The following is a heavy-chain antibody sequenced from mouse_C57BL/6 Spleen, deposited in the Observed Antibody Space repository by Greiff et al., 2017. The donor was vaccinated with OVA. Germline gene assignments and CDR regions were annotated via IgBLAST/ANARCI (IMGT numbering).Heavy chain of an antibody. D-gene: IGHD1-1*01. CDR1: GYTFTSYW. Sequence: QVQLQQPGAELVRPGSSVKLSCKASGYTFTSYWMHWVKQRPIQGLEWIGNIDPSDSETHYNQQFQDKATLTVDKSSRTAYMQLSRLTSEDSAGYCCARWTTVVATRYVDVWGTGTTVTVSS. CDR2: IDPSDSET. J-gene: IGHJ1*03. V-gene: IGHV1-52*01. CDR3: ARWTTVVATRYVDV.